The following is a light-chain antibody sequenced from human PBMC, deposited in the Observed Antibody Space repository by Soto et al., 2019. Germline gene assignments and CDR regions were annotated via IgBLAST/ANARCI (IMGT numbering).Light chain of an antibody. CDR3: SSYAGSNNFV. Sequence: QSALTQPPSASGSPGQSVTISCTGTSSDVGGYHYVSWYQQHPDKAPKLMIYEVSKRPSGVPDRFSGSRSGNTAPLTVSGLQAEDEADYYCSSYAGSNNFVFGTGTKLTVL. V-gene: IGLV2-8*01. CDR2: EVS. J-gene: IGLJ1*01. CDR1: SSDVGGYHY.